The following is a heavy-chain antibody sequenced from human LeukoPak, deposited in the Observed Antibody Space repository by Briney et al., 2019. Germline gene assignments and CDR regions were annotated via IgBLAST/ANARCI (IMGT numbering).Heavy chain of an antibody. V-gene: IGHV4-59*01. CDR3: ARAKMVAAIDY. CDR1: GGSISSYY. J-gene: IGHJ4*02. Sequence: SETLSLTCTVSGGSISSYYWSWIRQPPGKGLEWIGYIYYSWSTNYNPSLKSRVTISVDTSKNQFSLKLSSVTAADTAVYYCARAKMVAAIDYWGQGTLVTVSS. CDR2: IYYSWST. D-gene: IGHD2-15*01.